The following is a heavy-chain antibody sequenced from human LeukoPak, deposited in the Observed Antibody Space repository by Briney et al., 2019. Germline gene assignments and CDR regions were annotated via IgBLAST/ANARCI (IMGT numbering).Heavy chain of an antibody. CDR3: ARYGSGAYALDV. CDR1: GGSISSGGCY. Sequence: SQTLSLTCTVSGGSISSGGCYWSWIRQHPGKGLEWIGYIYYSGSTHYNPSLKSRVTISVDTSQNQFSLKLSSVTAADTAVYYCARYGSGAYALDVWGQGTMVTVSS. D-gene: IGHD3-10*01. CDR2: IYYSGST. J-gene: IGHJ3*01. V-gene: IGHV4-31*03.